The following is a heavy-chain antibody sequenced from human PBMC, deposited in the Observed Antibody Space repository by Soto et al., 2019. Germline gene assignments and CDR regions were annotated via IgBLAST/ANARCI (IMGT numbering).Heavy chain of an antibody. CDR1: GGSVSTDPYY. CDR2: IDYSGRT. D-gene: IGHD3-22*01. CDR3: ATVGYYDRSGHTAFDP. V-gene: IGHV4-61*01. Sequence: SETLSLTCTVSGGSVSTDPYYWSWIRQPPGKGLEWIGYIDYSGRTKYNPSLKSRVTISVETSKNQFSLNLSSVTAADTAVFYCATVGYYDRSGHTAFDPWGQGTLGTVSS. J-gene: IGHJ5*02.